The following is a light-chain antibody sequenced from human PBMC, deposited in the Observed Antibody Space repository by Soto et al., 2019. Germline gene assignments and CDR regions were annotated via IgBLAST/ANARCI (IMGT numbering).Light chain of an antibody. CDR1: EFLSSSY. J-gene: IGKJ2*01. CDR2: AAS. V-gene: IGKV3-20*01. CDR3: QQQGT. Sequence: EIVLTQSPGTLSLSPGERATLSCRASEFLSSSYLVWYQQKPGQAPRLLIYAASRMATGIPDRFSGSGSATEYTLTINTLEPEDCAVYYCQQQGTFGQGTKLEIK.